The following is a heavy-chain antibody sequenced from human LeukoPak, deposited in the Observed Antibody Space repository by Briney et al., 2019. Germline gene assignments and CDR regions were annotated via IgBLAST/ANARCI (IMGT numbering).Heavy chain of an antibody. CDR3: ARDPGTLSGYSIY. CDR1: GYTFTGYY. V-gene: IGHV1-2*02. D-gene: IGHD6-13*01. J-gene: IGHJ4*02. CDR2: INPNSGGT. Sequence: ASVKVSCKASGYTFTGYYLHWVRQAPGQGLERMGWINPNSGGTNYAQSFLGRVSMTRDASITTAYMELSSLISDDTAVYYCARDPGTLSGYSIYWGQGTLVTVSS.